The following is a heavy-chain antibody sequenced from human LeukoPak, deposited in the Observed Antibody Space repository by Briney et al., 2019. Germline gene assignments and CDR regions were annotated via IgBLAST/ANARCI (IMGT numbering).Heavy chain of an antibody. CDR2: ISRKVDGGTT. D-gene: IGHD3-3*01. CDR3: ATTPRVVST. J-gene: IGHJ5*02. V-gene: IGHV3-15*01. Sequence: GGSLRLSCAVSGFTFSDAWMNWVRQAPGKGLGWVGRISRKVDGGTTDYAAPVKGRFTISRDDSKNTLYLEMNSLKIEDTAVYYCATTPRVVSTWGQGTLVTVSS. CDR1: GFTFSDAW.